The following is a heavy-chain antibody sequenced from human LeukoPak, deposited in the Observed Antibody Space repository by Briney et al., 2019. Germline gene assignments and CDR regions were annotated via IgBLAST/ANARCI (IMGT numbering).Heavy chain of an antibody. CDR2: IYYSGRT. V-gene: IGHV4-39*01. CDR1: GGSISSSSYY. J-gene: IGHJ4*02. CDR3: ARHVAAVAGTRFAYFDY. Sequence: SETLSLTCTVSGGSISSSSYYWGWIRQPPGKGLEWIGSIYYSGRTYYNPSLKSRVNIFVDTSKNQFSLKLSYVTAADTAVYYCARHVAAVAGTRFAYFDYWGQGTLVTVSS. D-gene: IGHD6-19*01.